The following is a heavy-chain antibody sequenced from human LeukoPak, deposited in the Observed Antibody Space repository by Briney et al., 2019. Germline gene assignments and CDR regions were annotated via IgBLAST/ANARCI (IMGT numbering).Heavy chain of an antibody. CDR1: GFTFSDYY. D-gene: IGHD5-12*01. CDR3: ARVVLKIVATNPEYYHFDY. V-gene: IGHV3-11*01. J-gene: IGHJ4*02. Sequence: PGGSLRLSCAASGFTFSDYYMSWIRQAPGKGLEWVSYISSSGSTIYYADSVKGRFTISRDNAKNSLYLQMNSLRAEDTAVYYCARVVLKIVATNPEYYHFDYWGQGTLVTVSS. CDR2: ISSSGSTI.